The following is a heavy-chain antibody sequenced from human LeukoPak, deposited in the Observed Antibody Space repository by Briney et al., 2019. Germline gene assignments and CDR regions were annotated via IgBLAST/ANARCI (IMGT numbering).Heavy chain of an antibody. J-gene: IGHJ4*02. Sequence: ASVKVSRKTSGYTFTGYYMHWVRQAPGQGLEWMGWINPNSGGSNYAQKFQGRVTMTRDTSISTAYMELSSLRSDDTAVYYCATRVVAGIPYYFDYWGQGTLVTVSS. CDR1: GYTFTGYY. V-gene: IGHV1-2*02. D-gene: IGHD6-19*01. CDR3: ATRVVAGIPYYFDY. CDR2: INPNSGGS.